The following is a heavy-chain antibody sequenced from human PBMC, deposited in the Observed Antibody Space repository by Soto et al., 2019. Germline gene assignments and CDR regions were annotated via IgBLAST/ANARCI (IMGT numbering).Heavy chain of an antibody. V-gene: IGHV4-31*03. CDR2: IYNSGST. D-gene: IGHD3-10*01. J-gene: IGHJ4*02. Sequence: QVQLQESGPGLVKPSQTLSLICTVSGGSISSGGYYWSWIRQRPGKGLEWIGYIYNSGSTYYSSSLKSRLNISGDTSKNQFSQKLSSVTAADSAVYYCARAKGRSFFDYWGQGTLVTVSS. CDR3: ARAKGRSFFDY. CDR1: GGSISSGGYY.